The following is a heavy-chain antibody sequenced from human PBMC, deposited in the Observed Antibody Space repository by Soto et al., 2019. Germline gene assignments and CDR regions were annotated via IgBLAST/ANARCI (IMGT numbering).Heavy chain of an antibody. V-gene: IGHV3-53*01. Sequence: EVPLVESGGGLIHPGVSLRLSCAASGFTVSSTYMNWVRQAPGQGLEWVSVIYSGGTTYYADSVKGRFTISRDSSKNTLYLQLNILRAEDTAMYYCARGPNAVFDYWGQGTLVTVS. CDR1: GFTVSSTY. CDR2: IYSGGTT. J-gene: IGHJ4*02. D-gene: IGHD2-8*01. CDR3: ARGPNAVFDY.